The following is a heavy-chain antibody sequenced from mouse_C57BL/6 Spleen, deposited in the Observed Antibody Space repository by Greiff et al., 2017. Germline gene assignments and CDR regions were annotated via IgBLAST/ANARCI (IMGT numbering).Heavy chain of an antibody. CDR2: INPSNGGT. CDR1: GYTFTSYW. D-gene: IGHD1-1*01. J-gene: IGHJ3*01. Sequence: QVQLKQPGTELVKPGASVKLSCKASGYTFTSYWMHWVKQRPGQGLEWIGNINPSNGGTNYNEKFKSKATLTVDKSSSTAYMQLSRLTSEDSAVYYCAIYDYYGSGPFAYWGQGTLVTVSA. V-gene: IGHV1-53*01. CDR3: AIYDYYGSGPFAY.